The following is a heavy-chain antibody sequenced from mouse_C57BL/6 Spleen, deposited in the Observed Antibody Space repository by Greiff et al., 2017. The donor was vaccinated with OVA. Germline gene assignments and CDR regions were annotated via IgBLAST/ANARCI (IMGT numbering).Heavy chain of an antibody. V-gene: IGHV5-12*01. D-gene: IGHD1-1*01. CDR3: ARHPYYYGSSYGYFDV. J-gene: IGHJ1*03. Sequence: EVKVEESGGGLVQPGGSLKLSCAASGFTFSDYYMYWVRQTPEKRLEWVAYISNGGGSTYYPDTVKGRFTISRDNAKNTLYLQMSRLKSEDTAMYYCARHPYYYGSSYGYFDVWGTGTTVTVSS. CDR1: GFTFSDYY. CDR2: ISNGGGST.